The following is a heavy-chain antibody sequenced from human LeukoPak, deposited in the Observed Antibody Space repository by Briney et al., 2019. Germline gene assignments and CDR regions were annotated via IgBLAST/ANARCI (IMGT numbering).Heavy chain of an antibody. CDR2: IWYDGSNK. D-gene: IGHD2-2*01. J-gene: IGHJ3*02. CDR3: ARDQSDIVVVPAAQMTDAFDI. V-gene: IGHV3-33*01. Sequence: GRSLRLSCAASGFTFSSYGMHWVRQAPGKGLEWVAVIWYDGSNKYYADSVKGRFTISRDNSKNTLYLQMNSLRAEDTAVYYCARDQSDIVVVPAAQMTDAFDIWGQGTMVTVSS. CDR1: GFTFSSYG.